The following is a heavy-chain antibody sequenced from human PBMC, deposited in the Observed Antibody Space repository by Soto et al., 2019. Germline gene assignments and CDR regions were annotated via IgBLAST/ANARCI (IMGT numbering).Heavy chain of an antibody. D-gene: IGHD3-22*01. J-gene: IGHJ5*02. Sequence: SETLYLTCTVSGGSVSSGSYYWSWIRQPPGKGLEEIGYIYYSGSTNYNPSLKSRVTISVDTSKNQFSLKRSSVTAADTAVYYCARVVTFILLVVVRPGWFDPSRQASLVTFCS. CDR1: GGSVSSGSYY. CDR2: IYYSGST. CDR3: ARVVTFILLVVVRPGWFDP. V-gene: IGHV4-61*01.